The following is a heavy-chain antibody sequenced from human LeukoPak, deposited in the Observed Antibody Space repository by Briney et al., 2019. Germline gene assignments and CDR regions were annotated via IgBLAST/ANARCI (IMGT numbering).Heavy chain of an antibody. CDR1: GFTFSSYA. CDR3: AKDRARGETTDFDY. J-gene: IGHJ4*02. D-gene: IGHD4-11*01. V-gene: IGHV3-23*01. Sequence: GGSLRLSCAASGFTFSSYAMSWVRQAPGKGLEWVSAISGSGDSTYYADSVKGRFTIFRDNSKNTLHLQMNSLRAEDTAVYYCAKDRARGETTDFDYWGQGTLVTVSS. CDR2: ISGSGDST.